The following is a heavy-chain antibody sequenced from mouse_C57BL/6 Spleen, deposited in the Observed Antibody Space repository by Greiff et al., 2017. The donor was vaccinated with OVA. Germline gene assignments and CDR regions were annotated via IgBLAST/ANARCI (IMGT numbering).Heavy chain of an antibody. Sequence: QVQLQQSGAELVKPGASVKLSCKASGYTFTSYWMHWVKQRPGQGLEWIGMIHPNSGSTNYNEKFKSKATLTVDKSSSTAYMQLSSLTSEDSAVYYCARRHQSDSSGYDYAMDYWGQGTSVTVSS. CDR3: ARRHQSDSSGYDYAMDY. D-gene: IGHD3-2*02. CDR1: GYTFTSYW. J-gene: IGHJ4*01. V-gene: IGHV1-64*01. CDR2: IHPNSGST.